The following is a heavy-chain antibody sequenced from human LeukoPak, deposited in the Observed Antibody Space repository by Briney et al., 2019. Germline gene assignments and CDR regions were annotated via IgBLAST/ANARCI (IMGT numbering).Heavy chain of an antibody. Sequence: PGGSLRLSCAASGFTVSSNYMSWVRQAPGKGLEWVSVIYSGGSTYYADSVKGRFTISRDNSKNTLYLQMNSLRAEDTAVYYCAREVRVVVPAAMYYFDYWGQGTLVTVSS. D-gene: IGHD2-2*01. CDR3: AREVRVVVPAAMYYFDY. J-gene: IGHJ4*02. CDR2: IYSGGST. V-gene: IGHV3-53*01. CDR1: GFTVSSNY.